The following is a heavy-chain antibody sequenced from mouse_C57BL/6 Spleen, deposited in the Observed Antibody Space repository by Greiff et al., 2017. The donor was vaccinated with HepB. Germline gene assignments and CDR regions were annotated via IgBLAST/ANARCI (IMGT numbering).Heavy chain of an antibody. CDR1: GFNIKDDY. V-gene: IGHV14-4*01. CDR3: TTADKGY. D-gene: IGHD1-3*01. CDR2: IDPENGDT. J-gene: IGHJ2*01. Sequence: VQLQQSGAELVRPGASVKLSCTASGFNIKDDYMHWVKQRPEQGLEWIGWIDPENGDTEYASKFQGKATITADTSSNTAYLQLSSLTSEDTAVYYCTTADKGYWGQGTTLTVSS.